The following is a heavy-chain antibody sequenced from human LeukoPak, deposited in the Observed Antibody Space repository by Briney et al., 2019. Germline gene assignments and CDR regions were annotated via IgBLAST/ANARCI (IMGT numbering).Heavy chain of an antibody. D-gene: IGHD3-22*01. V-gene: IGHV7-4-1*02. CDR3: ATDSSGYYPPWRFDP. Sequence: ASVKVSCKASGYTFTSYAMNWVRQAPGQGLEWMGWINANTGNPTYAQGFTGRFVFSLDTSVSTAYLQISSLKAEDTAVYYCATDSSGYYPPWRFDPWGQGTLVTVSS. CDR2: INANTGNP. J-gene: IGHJ5*02. CDR1: GYTFTSYA.